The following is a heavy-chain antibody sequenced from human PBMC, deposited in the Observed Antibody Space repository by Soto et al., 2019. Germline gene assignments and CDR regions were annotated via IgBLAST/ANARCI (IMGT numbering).Heavy chain of an antibody. Sequence: GGSLRLSCAASGFTFSSYGMHWVRQAPGKGLEWVAVISYDGSNKYYADSVKGRFTISRDNSKNTLYLQMNSLRAEDTAVYYCARVYYDFWSGYFPYYYYGMDVWGQGTTVTVSS. CDR2: ISYDGSNK. J-gene: IGHJ6*02. CDR1: GFTFSSYG. D-gene: IGHD3-3*01. V-gene: IGHV3-30*03. CDR3: ARVYYDFWSGYFPYYYYGMDV.